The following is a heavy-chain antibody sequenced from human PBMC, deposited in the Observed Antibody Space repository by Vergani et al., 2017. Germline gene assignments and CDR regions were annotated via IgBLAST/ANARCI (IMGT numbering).Heavy chain of an antibody. V-gene: IGHV1-69*02. Sequence: QFQLVQSGAEVKKPGSSVKVSCKASGGTFSSYTISWVRQAPGQGLEWMGRIIPILGIANSAQKFQGRVTITADKSTSTAYMELSSLRSEDTAVYYCSSGGSYYDSSGYYERPFDYWGQGTLVTVSS. J-gene: IGHJ4*02. CDR2: IIPILGIA. CDR3: SSGGSYYDSSGYYERPFDY. D-gene: IGHD3-22*01. CDR1: GGTFSSYT.